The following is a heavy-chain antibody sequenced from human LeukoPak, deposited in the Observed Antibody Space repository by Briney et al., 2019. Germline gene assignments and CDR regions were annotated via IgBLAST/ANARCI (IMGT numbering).Heavy chain of an antibody. J-gene: IGHJ6*02. V-gene: IGHV1-2*02. CDR1: GYTFTGYY. CDR2: INPNSGGT. D-gene: IGHD4-17*01. CDR3: ARDGAYGKGIYYYGMDV. Sequence: ASVKVSCKASGYTFTGYYMHWVRQAPGQGLEWMGWINPNSGGTNYAQKFQGRVTMTRDTSISTAYMELSRLRSDDTAVYYCARDGAYGKGIYYYGMDVWGQGTTVTVSS.